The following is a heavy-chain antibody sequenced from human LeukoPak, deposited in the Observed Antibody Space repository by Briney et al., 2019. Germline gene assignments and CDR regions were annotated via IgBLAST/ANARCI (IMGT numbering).Heavy chain of an antibody. Sequence: ASVKVSCKASGYTFTSYGISWVRQAPGQGLEWMGWSSGYNGNTNYAQKLQGRVTMTTDTSTSTAYMELRSLRSDDTAVYYCARQYSDILTGYHRGELYWYFDLWGRGTLVTVSS. V-gene: IGHV1-18*01. CDR2: SSGYNGNT. CDR1: GYTFTSYG. D-gene: IGHD3-9*01. CDR3: ARQYSDILTGYHRGELYWYFDL. J-gene: IGHJ2*01.